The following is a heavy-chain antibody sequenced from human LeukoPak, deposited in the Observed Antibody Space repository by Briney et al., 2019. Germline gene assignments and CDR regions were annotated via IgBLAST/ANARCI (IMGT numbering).Heavy chain of an antibody. CDR1: GGSISSGGYY. V-gene: IGHV4-31*03. CDR2: IYYSGST. CDR3: ARDRGKAAAGPFDY. Sequence: PSETLSLTCTVSGGSISSGGYYWSWIRQHPGKGLEWIGYIYYSGSTYYNPSLKSRVTISVDTSKNQFSLKLSPVTAADTAVYYCARDRGKAAAGPFDYWGQGTLVTVSS. J-gene: IGHJ4*02. D-gene: IGHD6-13*01.